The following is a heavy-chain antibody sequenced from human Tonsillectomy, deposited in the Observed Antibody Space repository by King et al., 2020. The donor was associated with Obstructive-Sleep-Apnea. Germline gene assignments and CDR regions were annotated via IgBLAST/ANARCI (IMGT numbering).Heavy chain of an antibody. D-gene: IGHD3-10*01. J-gene: IGHJ3*02. CDR2: IDPSESYA. Sequence: QLVQSGAEVKKPVESLRISCKGSGYSFTNYWINWVRQIPGKGLEWMGKIDPSESYATYSPSFQGHVTLSADKSVTTAYLQWSSLKASDTAMYFCARRDYYASGDAFDIWGQGTMVTVPS. V-gene: IGHV5-10-1*01. CDR1: GYSFTNYW. CDR3: ARRDYYASGDAFDI.